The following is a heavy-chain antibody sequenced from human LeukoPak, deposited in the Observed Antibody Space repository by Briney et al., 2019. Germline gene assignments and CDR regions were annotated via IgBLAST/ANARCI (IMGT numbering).Heavy chain of an antibody. Sequence: GGSLRLSCAASGFTFSNYWMTWVRQAPGKGLEWVANIKQDVSEKYYVDSVKGRFTISRDNAKNSLYLQMNSLRAEDTAVYYCAKGLYSGSYPDYWGQGTLVTVSS. J-gene: IGHJ4*02. V-gene: IGHV3-7*03. CDR3: AKGLYSGSYPDY. CDR1: GFTFSNYW. CDR2: IKQDVSEK. D-gene: IGHD1-26*01.